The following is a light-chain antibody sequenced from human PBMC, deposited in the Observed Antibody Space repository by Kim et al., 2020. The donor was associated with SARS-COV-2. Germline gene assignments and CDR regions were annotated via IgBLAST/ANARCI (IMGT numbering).Light chain of an antibody. CDR1: SLRSYY. CDR3: NYRDSSGNHVV. Sequence: SSELTQDPAVSVALGQTVRITCQGDSLRSYYASWYQQKPGQAPVLVIYGKNNRPSGIPDRLSGSSSGNTASSTITGAQAEDEADYYCNYRDSSGNHVVFG. J-gene: IGLJ2*01. CDR2: GKN. V-gene: IGLV3-19*01.